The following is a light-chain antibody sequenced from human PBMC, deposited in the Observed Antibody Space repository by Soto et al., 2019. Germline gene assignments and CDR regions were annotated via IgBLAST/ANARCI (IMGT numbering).Light chain of an antibody. CDR3: QQYGDLWT. Sequence: DIQMTQSPSTLSASVGGSVTITCRASQSVSGWLAWYQRKPGKAPKLLIYDASNLGSGVPLRFSGSGSGTQFSLIISSLQADDSATYYRQQYGDLWTFAQGTKV. V-gene: IGKV1-5*01. CDR2: DAS. J-gene: IGKJ1*01. CDR1: QSVSGW.